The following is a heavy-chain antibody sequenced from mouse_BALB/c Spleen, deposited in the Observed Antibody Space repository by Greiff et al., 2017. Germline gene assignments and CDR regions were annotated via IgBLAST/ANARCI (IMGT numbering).Heavy chain of an antibody. V-gene: IGHV2-9*02. Sequence: VKVVESGPGLVAPSQSLSITCTVSGFSLTSYGVHWVRQPPGKGLEWLGVIWAGGSTNYNSALMSRLSISKDNSKSQVFLKMNSLQTDDTAMYYCATLWYFDVWGAGTTVTVSS. CDR2: IWAGGST. CDR1: GFSLTSYG. CDR3: ATLWYFDV. J-gene: IGHJ1*01.